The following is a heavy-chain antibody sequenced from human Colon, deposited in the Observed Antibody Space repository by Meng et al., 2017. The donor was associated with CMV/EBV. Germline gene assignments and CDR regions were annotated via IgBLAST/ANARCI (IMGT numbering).Heavy chain of an antibody. D-gene: IGHD5-18*01. Sequence: VQRRGRGPGLGKPSETLSPSSTVSGGSIISYYWSWIRQPAGKGLEWIGRIYPSGFPKYKPSLESRVTMSADTSKNQISLKLTSVTAADTAVYYCARAQYTYGYWIFDYWGQGTLVTVSS. V-gene: IGHV4-4*07. J-gene: IGHJ4*02. CDR2: IYPSGFP. CDR1: GGSIISYY. CDR3: ARAQYTYGYWIFDY.